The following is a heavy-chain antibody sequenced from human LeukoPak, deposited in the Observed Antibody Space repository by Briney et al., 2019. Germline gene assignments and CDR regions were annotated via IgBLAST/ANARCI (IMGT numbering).Heavy chain of an antibody. V-gene: IGHV3-20*04. CDR1: GFTFDDYG. CDR2: INWNGGST. D-gene: IGHD3-10*01. J-gene: IGHJ4*02. Sequence: GGSLRLSCAAPGFTFDDYGMSWVRQAPGKGLEWVSGINWNGGSTGYADSVKGRFTISRDNAKNSLYLQMNSLRAEDTALYYCARDLWFGELSPGGYWGQGTLVTVSS. CDR3: ARDLWFGELSPGGY.